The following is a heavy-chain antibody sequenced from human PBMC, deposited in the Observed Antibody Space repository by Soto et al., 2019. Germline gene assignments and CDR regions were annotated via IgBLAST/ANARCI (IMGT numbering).Heavy chain of an antibody. CDR1: GYTFTSYY. V-gene: IGHV1-46*01. J-gene: IGHJ6*03. Sequence: ASVKVSCKASGYTFTSYYMHWVRQAPGQGLEWMGIINPSGGSTSYAQKFQGRVTMTRDTSTSTAYMELSSLRSEDTAVYYCARGRLYANYYYYYMDVWGKGTTVTVSS. D-gene: IGHD2-8*01. CDR3: ARGRLYANYYYYYMDV. CDR2: INPSGGST.